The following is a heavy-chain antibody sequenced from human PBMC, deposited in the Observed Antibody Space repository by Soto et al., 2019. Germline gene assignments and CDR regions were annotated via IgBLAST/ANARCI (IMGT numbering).Heavy chain of an antibody. V-gene: IGHV3-53*02. Sequence: EVQLVETGGGFVQPGESLRLSCVASGFTVSSHYMTWVRQTPGKGLEWVSIIYASDSTFYADSVKGRFTISRDNSKNTVYLQLNSLRAADTAVYYWATPVTRLIAFDLWGQGTMVTVSS. CDR2: IYASDST. D-gene: IGHD4-17*01. CDR3: ATPVTRLIAFDL. CDR1: GFTVSSHY. J-gene: IGHJ3*01.